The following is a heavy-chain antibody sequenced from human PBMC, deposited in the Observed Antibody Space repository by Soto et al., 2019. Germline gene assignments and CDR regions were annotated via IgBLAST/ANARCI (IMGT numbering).Heavy chain of an antibody. V-gene: IGHV3-23*05. CDR3: AREDGGGPLEY. CDR1: GFLFNAYA. D-gene: IGHD2-15*01. J-gene: IGHJ4*01. CDR2: IDKSGYDI. Sequence: GGSLRLSCSASGFLFNAYAMNWVRQAPGKGLEWLSYIDKSGYDIEYAGSVKGRFLVSRDNFKNTVHLQMDSLRAEDTAVYYCAREDGGGPLEYWGQGALVTVSS.